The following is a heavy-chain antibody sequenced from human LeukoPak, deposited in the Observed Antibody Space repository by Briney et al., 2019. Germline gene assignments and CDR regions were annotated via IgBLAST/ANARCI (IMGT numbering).Heavy chain of an antibody. Sequence: PGGSLRLSCAAPGFTFSSYAMSWVRQAPGQGLEWVSAISGSGGSTYYADSVKGRFTISRDNSKNTLYLQMNSLRAEDTAVYYCAKGRRSSTSCSLDYWGQGTLVTVSS. D-gene: IGHD2-2*01. CDR3: AKGRRSSTSCSLDY. J-gene: IGHJ4*02. CDR2: ISGSGGST. V-gene: IGHV3-23*01. CDR1: GFTFSSYA.